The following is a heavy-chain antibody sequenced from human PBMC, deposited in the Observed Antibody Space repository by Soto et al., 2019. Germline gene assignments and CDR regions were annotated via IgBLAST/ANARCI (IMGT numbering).Heavy chain of an antibody. CDR2: ICGSGGST. CDR1: GFNFSGYA. J-gene: IGHJ5*02. Sequence: WESLRLSCSASGFNFSGYAKSWGRLAPGKGKEWVSAICGSGGSTNYADSVKGRFTISRDNSKNTLYLQLNSLRAADTDVYYCAKDGDYYYDSSGTIDPWGQGTLVTVSS. CDR3: AKDGDYYYDSSGTIDP. V-gene: IGHV3-23*01. D-gene: IGHD3-22*01.